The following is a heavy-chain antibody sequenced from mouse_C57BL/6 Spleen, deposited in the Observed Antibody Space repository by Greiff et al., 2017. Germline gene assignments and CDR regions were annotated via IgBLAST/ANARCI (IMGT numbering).Heavy chain of an antibody. CDR1: GFNIKDDY. CDR3: TTVTGRRFVY. J-gene: IGHJ3*01. D-gene: IGHD4-1*01. CDR2: IDPENGDT. V-gene: IGHV14-4*01. Sequence: VQLQQSGAELVRPGASVKLSCTASGFNIKDDYMHWVKQRPEQGLEWIGWIDPENGDTEYASKFQGKATITADTSSNTAYLQLSSLTSEDTAVYYCTTVTGRRFVYWGQGTLVTVSA.